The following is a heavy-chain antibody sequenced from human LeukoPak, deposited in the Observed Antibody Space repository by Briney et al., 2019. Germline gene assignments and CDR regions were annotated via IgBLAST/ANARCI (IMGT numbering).Heavy chain of an antibody. CDR1: GFSLSTSGVG. Sequence: SGPTLVKPTQTLTLTCTFSGFSLSTSGVGVGWIRQPPGKALEWLALIYWDDDKRYSPSLKSRLTITKDTSKNQVVLTMTNMDPVDTATHYCAHSFLPIYDILTGYYNDYFDYWGQGTLVTVSS. CDR3: AHSFLPIYDILTGYYNDYFDY. CDR2: IYWDDDK. D-gene: IGHD3-9*01. J-gene: IGHJ4*02. V-gene: IGHV2-5*02.